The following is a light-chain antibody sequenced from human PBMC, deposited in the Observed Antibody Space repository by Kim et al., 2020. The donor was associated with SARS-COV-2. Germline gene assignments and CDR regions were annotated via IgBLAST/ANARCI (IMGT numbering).Light chain of an antibody. CDR1: QSINNNY. CDR3: QQYGTSPPWT. Sequence: TGERATFHWRASQSINNNYLALYQQKPDQAPRLLNYGASTRATGIPDRFSGSGSGTDFTLTISRLEPEDFAGYYCQQYGTSPPWTFGQGTKVDIK. CDR2: GAS. J-gene: IGKJ1*01. V-gene: IGKV3-20*01.